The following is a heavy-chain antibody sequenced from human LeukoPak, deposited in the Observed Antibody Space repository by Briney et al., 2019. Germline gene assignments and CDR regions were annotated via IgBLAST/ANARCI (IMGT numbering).Heavy chain of an antibody. CDR3: ASLFTMVRGVIVDY. D-gene: IGHD3-10*01. Sequence: PGGSLTLSCAPSGFTFSSYAMSWVRQPPGKGLECVSAISGSGGSTYYADSVKGPFTISRDNSKNTLYLQMNSLRAEHTAVSYCASLFTMVRGVIVDYWGQGTLVTVSS. J-gene: IGHJ4*02. CDR1: GFTFSSYA. V-gene: IGHV3-23*01. CDR2: ISGSGGST.